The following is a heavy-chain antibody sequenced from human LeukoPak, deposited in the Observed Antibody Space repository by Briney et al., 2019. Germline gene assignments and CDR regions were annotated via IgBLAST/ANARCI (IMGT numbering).Heavy chain of an antibody. CDR2: ILQGGSVA. Sequence: GRSLRLSCTASGLTLSNYGMHWVRQDPGKGREGVGVILQGGSVAYSADCVNGRFTITRDTSRNTLYLQMNSRRAEETAVYCCAKEPVPYSSGWCFPDDHWGQGALVTVSS. V-gene: IGHV3-30*18. CDR1: GLTLSNYG. D-gene: IGHD6-19*01. J-gene: IGHJ5*02. CDR3: AKEPVPYSSGWCFPDDH.